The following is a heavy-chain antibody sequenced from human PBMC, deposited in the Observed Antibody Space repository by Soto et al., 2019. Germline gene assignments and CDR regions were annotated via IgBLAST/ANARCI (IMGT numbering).Heavy chain of an antibody. CDR2: IYYSGST. Sequence: SETLSLTCTVSGGSISSYYWSWIRQPPGKGLEWIGYIYYSGSTNYNPSLKSRATISVDTSKNQFSLKLSSVTAADTAVYYCARHSGGSSSSWGYYYYYYMDVWGKGTTVTVSS. D-gene: IGHD6-6*01. CDR1: GGSISSYY. V-gene: IGHV4-59*08. CDR3: ARHSGGSSSSWGYYYYYYMDV. J-gene: IGHJ6*03.